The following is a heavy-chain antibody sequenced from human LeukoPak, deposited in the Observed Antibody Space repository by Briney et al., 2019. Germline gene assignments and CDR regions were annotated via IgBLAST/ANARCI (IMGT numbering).Heavy chain of an antibody. CDR2: IKQDGSEK. D-gene: IGHD6-6*01. CDR1: GFTFSGYW. V-gene: IGHV3-7*01. J-gene: IGHJ4*02. CDR3: ARDLGRIAPFDY. Sequence: PGGSLRLSCAASGFTFSGYWMSWVRQAPGKGLEWVANIKQDGSEKYYVDSVKGRFTISRDNAKNSLYLQMNSLRAEDTAVYYCARDLGRIAPFDYWGQGTLVTVSS.